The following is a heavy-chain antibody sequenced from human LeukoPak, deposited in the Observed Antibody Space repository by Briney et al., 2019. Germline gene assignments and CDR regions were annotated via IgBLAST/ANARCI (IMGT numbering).Heavy chain of an antibody. CDR3: AKGMGGYDSYGMDV. D-gene: IGHD5-12*01. CDR1: GFTFDDYA. CDR2: ISWNSGSI. J-gene: IGHJ6*02. Sequence: GGSLRLSCAASGFTFDDYAMHWVRQAPGKGLEWVSGISWNSGSIGYADSVKGRFTISRDNAKNSLYLQMNSLRAEDTALYYCAKGMGGYDSYGMDVWGQGTTVTVSS. V-gene: IGHV3-9*01.